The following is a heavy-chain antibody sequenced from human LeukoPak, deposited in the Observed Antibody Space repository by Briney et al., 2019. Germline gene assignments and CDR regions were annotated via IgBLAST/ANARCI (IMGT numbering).Heavy chain of an antibody. CDR3: ARGDFWSGYYTGPYYMDV. Sequence: GGSLRLSCAASGFTFSSYSMNWVRQAPGKGLAWVSSISSSSYIYYGDSVKGRFTISRDNAKNSLYLQMNSLRAEDTAVYYCARGDFWSGYYTGPYYMDVWGKGTTVTVSS. V-gene: IGHV3-21*01. CDR1: GFTFSSYS. J-gene: IGHJ6*03. CDR2: ISSSSYI. D-gene: IGHD3-3*01.